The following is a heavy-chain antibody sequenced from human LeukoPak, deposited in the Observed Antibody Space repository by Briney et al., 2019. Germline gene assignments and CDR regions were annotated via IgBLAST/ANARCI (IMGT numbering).Heavy chain of an antibody. J-gene: IGHJ5*02. D-gene: IGHD6-6*01. CDR2: IIPIFGTA. CDR3: ARAVAARGGGGNWFDP. V-gene: IGHV1-69*06. CDR1: GGTFSSYA. Sequence: SVKVSCKASGGTFSSYAISWVRQAPGQGLEWMGGIIPIFGTANYAQKFQGRVTITADKSTSTAYMELSSLRSEDTAVYYCARAVAARGGGGNWFDPWGQGTLVTVSS.